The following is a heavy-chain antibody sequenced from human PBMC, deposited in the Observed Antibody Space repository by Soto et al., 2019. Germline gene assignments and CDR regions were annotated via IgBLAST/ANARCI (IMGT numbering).Heavy chain of an antibody. CDR3: AIDRRALAARRGLKR. J-gene: IGHJ4*02. V-gene: IGHV3-33*01. CDR1: VFTFSSYG. CDR2: IWCDGSNK. Sequence: GGSLRLSCAASVFTFSSYGMHWVRQGPGKGLEWVAVIWCDGSNKYDADSVKGRFTISRDNSKNTLYLQMNSLRAEYTAVYYCAIDRRALAARRGLKRRGQGTLVTGSS. D-gene: IGHD6-6*01.